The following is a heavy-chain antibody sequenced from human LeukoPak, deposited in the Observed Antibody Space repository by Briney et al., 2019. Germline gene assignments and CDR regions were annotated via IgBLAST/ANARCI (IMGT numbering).Heavy chain of an antibody. V-gene: IGHV3-53*01. J-gene: IGHJ3*02. CDR1: GFTVSSNY. CDR2: IYSGGST. Sequence: PGGSLRLCCAASGFTVSSNYMSWVRQAPGKGLEWVSVIYSGGSTYYADSVKGRFTISRDNSKNTLYLQMNSLRAEDTAVYYCASDSSGYYYVSKLQGAFDIWGQGTMVTVSS. D-gene: IGHD3-22*01. CDR3: ASDSSGYYYVSKLQGAFDI.